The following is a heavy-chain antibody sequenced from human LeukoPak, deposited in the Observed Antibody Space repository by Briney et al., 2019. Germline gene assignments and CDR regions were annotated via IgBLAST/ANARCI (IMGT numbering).Heavy chain of an antibody. CDR2: VSSSGDTK. V-gene: IGHV3-23*01. Sequence: GGSLRLSCAASGFTFNSYAMNWVRQAPGQGLEWVALVSSSGDTKYYAESVKGRFTISRDSPNNTLYLQMNSLRAEDTAICFCAKGGSSWSRFDYWGQGTLVTVSS. CDR3: AKGGSSWSRFDY. CDR1: GFTFNSYA. J-gene: IGHJ4*02. D-gene: IGHD6-13*01.